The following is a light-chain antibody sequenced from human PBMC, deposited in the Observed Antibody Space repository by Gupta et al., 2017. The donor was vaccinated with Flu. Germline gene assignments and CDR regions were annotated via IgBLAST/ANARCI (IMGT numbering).Light chain of an antibody. CDR2: AAS. CDR3: QHDYSYPRT. J-gene: IGKJ1*01. V-gene: IGKV1-8*01. Sequence: AIRMTQSPSSFSASTGDRVTITCRASQGISSYLAWYQQKPGKAPKLLIYAASTLQSGVPSRFSGSGSGTDFTLTISCLQSEDFATYYCQHDYSYPRTFGQGTKVEIK. CDR1: QGISSY.